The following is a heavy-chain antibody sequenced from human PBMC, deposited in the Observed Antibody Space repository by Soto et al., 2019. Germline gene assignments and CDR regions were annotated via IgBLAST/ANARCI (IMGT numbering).Heavy chain of an antibody. CDR1: GFTFSDYY. Sequence: PGGSLRLSCAASGFTFSDYYMSWIRQAPGKGLEWVSYISSSSSYTNYADSAKGRFTISRDNAKNSLYLQMNSLRAEDTAVYYCARDLAVAGLDAFDIWGQGTMVTVSS. CDR2: ISSSSSYT. D-gene: IGHD6-19*01. V-gene: IGHV3-11*06. J-gene: IGHJ3*02. CDR3: ARDLAVAGLDAFDI.